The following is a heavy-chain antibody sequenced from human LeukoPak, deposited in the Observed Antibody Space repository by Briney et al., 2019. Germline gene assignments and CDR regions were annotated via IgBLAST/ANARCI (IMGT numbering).Heavy chain of an antibody. D-gene: IGHD2/OR15-2a*01. CDR3: ARDLLSKIDY. V-gene: IGHV3-30*04. CDR1: GFTFSSYA. J-gene: IGHJ4*02. Sequence: PGRSLRLSCAASGFTFSSYAMHWVRQAPGKGLEWVAVISYDGSNKYYADSVKGRFTISRDNSKNTLYLQMNSLRAEDTAVYYCARDLLSKIDYWGQGTLVTVSS. CDR2: ISYDGSNK.